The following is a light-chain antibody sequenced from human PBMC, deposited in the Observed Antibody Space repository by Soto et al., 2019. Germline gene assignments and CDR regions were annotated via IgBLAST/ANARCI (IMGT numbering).Light chain of an antibody. CDR1: QSVSSH. CDR3: RQYNNWPGWT. Sequence: EIVVTQYPATLSVSPGERATLSCRTSQSVSSHVAWYQQKPGQAPRLLIHGASTRATAIPARFSGSGSGTEFTLTIISLQSEDLAVYHCRQYNNWPGWTFGQGTKVDIK. CDR2: GAS. J-gene: IGKJ1*01. V-gene: IGKV3-15*01.